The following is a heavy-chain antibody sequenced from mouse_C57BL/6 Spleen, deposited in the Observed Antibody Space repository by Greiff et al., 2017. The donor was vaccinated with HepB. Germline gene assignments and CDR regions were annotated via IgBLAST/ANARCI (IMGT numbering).Heavy chain of an antibody. CDR3: ARGDYYAPYCFDY. D-gene: IGHD1-1*01. CDR2: INPSNGGN. V-gene: IGHV1-53*01. J-gene: IGHJ2*01. Sequence: QVQLQQPGTELVKPGDSVKLSCKASGYTFTSYWMHWVKQRPGQGLEWIGNINPSNGGNNYNDKFKSKATLTVYQSSSTAYMQLSSLTSEDSAVYYCARGDYYAPYCFDYWGQGTTLTVSS. CDR1: GYTFTSYW.